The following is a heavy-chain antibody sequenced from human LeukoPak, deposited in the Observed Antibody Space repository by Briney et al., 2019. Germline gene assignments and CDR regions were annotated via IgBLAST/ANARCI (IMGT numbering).Heavy chain of an antibody. J-gene: IGHJ6*02. Sequence: GGSLRLSCAASGFTFSSYWMHWVRQAPGKGLVWVSRINSDGSSTSYADSVKGRFTISRDNAKNSLYLQMNSLRAEDTAVYYCARHEPVITLSSYYYGMDVWGPGTTVTVSS. V-gene: IGHV3-74*01. CDR3: ARHEPVITLSSYYYGMDV. D-gene: IGHD1-14*01. CDR2: INSDGSST. CDR1: GFTFSSYW.